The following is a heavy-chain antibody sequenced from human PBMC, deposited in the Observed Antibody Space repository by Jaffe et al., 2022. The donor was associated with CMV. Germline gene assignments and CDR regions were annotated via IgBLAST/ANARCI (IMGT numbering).Heavy chain of an antibody. Sequence: EVQLVESGGGLVQPGGSLRLSCAASGFTFSSYWMSWVRQAPGKGLEWVANIKQDGSEKYYVDSVKGRFTISRDNAKNSLYLQMNSLRAEDTAVYYCARGAVTYYDFWSGFSAFDIWGQGTMVTVSS. CDR3: ARGAVTYYDFWSGFSAFDI. V-gene: IGHV3-7*03. J-gene: IGHJ3*02. D-gene: IGHD3-3*01. CDR1: GFTFSSYW. CDR2: IKQDGSEK.